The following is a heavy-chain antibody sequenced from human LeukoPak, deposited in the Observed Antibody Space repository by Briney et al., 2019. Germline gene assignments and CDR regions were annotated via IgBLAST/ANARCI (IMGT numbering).Heavy chain of an antibody. Sequence: SETLSLTCTVSGGSISSYYWSWIRQPPGKGLEWIGYIYYSGSTNYNPSLKSRVTISVDTSKNQFSLKLSSVTAADTAVYYCASFGYCSSTSCYKSDYWGQGTLVTVSS. J-gene: IGHJ4*02. CDR2: IYYSGST. D-gene: IGHD2-2*02. V-gene: IGHV4-59*08. CDR3: ASFGYCSSTSCYKSDY. CDR1: GGSISSYY.